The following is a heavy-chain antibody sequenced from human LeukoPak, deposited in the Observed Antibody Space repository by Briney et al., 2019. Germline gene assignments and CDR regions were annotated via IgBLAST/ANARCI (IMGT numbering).Heavy chain of an antibody. V-gene: IGHV4-38-2*02. D-gene: IGHD5-18*01. CDR1: GYSISSGYY. CDR2: IYYSGST. J-gene: IGHJ4*02. CDR3: ARDGTAMDYFDY. Sequence: PSETLSLTCTVSGYSISSGYYWGWIRQPPGKGLEWIGSIYYSGSTYYNPSLKSRVTISVDTSKNQFSLKLSSVTAADTAVYYCARDGTAMDYFDYWGQGTLVTVSS.